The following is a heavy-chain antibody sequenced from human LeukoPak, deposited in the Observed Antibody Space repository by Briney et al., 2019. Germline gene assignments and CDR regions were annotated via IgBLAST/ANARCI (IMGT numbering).Heavy chain of an antibody. CDR1: GFTFSSYW. Sequence: GGSLRLSCAASGFTFSSYWMHWVRHAPGKGLVWVSRINSDGSSTSYVDSVKGRFTISRDNAKNTLYLQMNSLRAEDTAVYYCGRDFWSGYQGGYDYWAREPWSPSPQ. D-gene: IGHD3-3*01. J-gene: IGHJ4*02. CDR2: INSDGSST. CDR3: GRDFWSGYQGGYDY. V-gene: IGHV3-74*01.